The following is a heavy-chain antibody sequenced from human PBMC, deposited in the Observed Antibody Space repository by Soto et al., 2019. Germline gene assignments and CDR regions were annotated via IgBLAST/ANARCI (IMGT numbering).Heavy chain of an antibody. CDR1: GGTFSSYA. Sequence: GASVKVSCKASGGTFSSYAISWVRQAPGQGLEWMGGIIPIFGTANYAQKFQGRVTITADESTSTAYMELSSLRSEDTAVYYCARAYCGGDCKPWEYYYGMDVWGQGTTVTVSS. CDR3: ARAYCGGDCKPWEYYYGMDV. V-gene: IGHV1-69*13. D-gene: IGHD2-21*02. CDR2: IIPIFGTA. J-gene: IGHJ6*02.